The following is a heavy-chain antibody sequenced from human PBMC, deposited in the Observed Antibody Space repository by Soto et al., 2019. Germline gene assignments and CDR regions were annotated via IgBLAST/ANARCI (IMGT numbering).Heavy chain of an antibody. V-gene: IGHV3-48*01. D-gene: IGHD6-13*01. CDR2: ISSSSSTI. CDR3: ARHPERIAEIGWFEP. Sequence: EVQLVESGGGLVQPGGSLRLSCAASGFTFSSYSMNWVRQAPGKGLEWVSYISSSSSTIYYADSVKGRFTISRDNAKNSLYPKMNSLRAEDTAVYYCARHPERIAEIGWFEPWGQGTLVTVSS. J-gene: IGHJ5*02. CDR1: GFTFSSYS.